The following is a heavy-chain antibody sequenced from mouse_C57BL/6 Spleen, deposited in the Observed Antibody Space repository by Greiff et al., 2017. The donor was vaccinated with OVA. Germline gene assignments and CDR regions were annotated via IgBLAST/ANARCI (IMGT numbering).Heavy chain of an antibody. CDR2: INPGSGGT. CDR1: GYAFTDYL. D-gene: IGHD2-3*01. Sequence: QVQLQQSGPELVRPGTSVKVSCKASGYAFTDYLIEWVKQRPGQGLEWIGVINPGSGGTNYNEKFKGKATLTADRSSSTAYMQLSSLTSEDSAVYFCASGSGYSSMDYWGQGTSVTVSS. J-gene: IGHJ4*01. CDR3: ASGSGYSSMDY. V-gene: IGHV1-54*01.